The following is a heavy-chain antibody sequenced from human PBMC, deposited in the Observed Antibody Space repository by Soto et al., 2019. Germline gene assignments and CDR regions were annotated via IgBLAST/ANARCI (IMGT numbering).Heavy chain of an antibody. Sequence: EVQLVESGGALVQPGGSLKLSCAASGFTFSGSAMHWVRQAYGKGLEWVGHIRSKPNNYATAYAASLEGRFTISRDDSKNTAYLQMNCLKTEDTAVYYCTSQFYYDSSGYYGGDYYYYGMDVWGQGTTVTVSS. D-gene: IGHD3-22*01. CDR3: TSQFYYDSSGYYGGDYYYYGMDV. J-gene: IGHJ6*02. V-gene: IGHV3-73*02. CDR2: IRSKPNNYAT. CDR1: GFTFSGSA.